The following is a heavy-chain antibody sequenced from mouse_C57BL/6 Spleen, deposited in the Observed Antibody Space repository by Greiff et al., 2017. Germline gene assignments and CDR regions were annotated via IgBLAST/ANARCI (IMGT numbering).Heavy chain of an antibody. CDR1: GFTFSDAW. V-gene: IGHV6-6*01. J-gene: IGHJ2*01. Sequence: EVKVVESGGGLVQPGGSMKLSCAASGFTFSDAWMDWVRQSPEKGLEWVAEIRNKANNHATYYAESVKGRFTISRDDSKSSVYLQMNSLRAEDAGIYYCTRPGDYDGDYWGQGTTLTVSS. CDR2: IRNKANNHAT. CDR3: TRPGDYDGDY. D-gene: IGHD2-4*01.